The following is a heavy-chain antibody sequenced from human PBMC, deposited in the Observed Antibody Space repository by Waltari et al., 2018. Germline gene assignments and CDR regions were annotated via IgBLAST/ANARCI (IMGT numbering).Heavy chain of an antibody. CDR3: ARDPRGGDLKGFDY. Sequence: QVQLQESGPGLVKPSQTLSLTCTVSGCSISSGDYYWSWIRQPPGKGLELVGDIYYSGDTFYDPSLKSRVTITVDTSTDQFSLKLSSVTAADTAVYYCARDPRGGDLKGFDYWGQGTLVTVSS. CDR2: IYYSGDT. CDR1: GCSISSGDYY. D-gene: IGHD3-10*01. J-gene: IGHJ4*02. V-gene: IGHV4-30-4*08.